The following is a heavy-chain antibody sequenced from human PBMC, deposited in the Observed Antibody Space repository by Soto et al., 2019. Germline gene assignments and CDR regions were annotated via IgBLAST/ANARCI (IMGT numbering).Heavy chain of an antibody. D-gene: IGHD2-21*02. V-gene: IGHV1-69*13. J-gene: IGHJ6*02. CDR2: IIPIFGTA. CDR1: GGTFSSYA. Sequence: ASVKVSCKASGGTFSSYAISWVRQAPGQGLEWMGGIIPIFGTASYAQKFQGRVTITADESTSTAYMELSSLRSEDTAVYYCARGLIGVVVTARTKYYYYYGMDVWGQGTTVTVSS. CDR3: ARGLIGVVVTARTKYYYYYGMDV.